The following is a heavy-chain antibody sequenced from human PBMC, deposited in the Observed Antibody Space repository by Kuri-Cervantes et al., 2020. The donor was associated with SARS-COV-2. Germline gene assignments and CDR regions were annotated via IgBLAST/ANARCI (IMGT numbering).Heavy chain of an antibody. CDR3: AKLPQFTHDDYGDY. CDR2: ISSSSSSYI. Sequence: LSLTCAASGFTFSSYSMNWVRQAPGKGLEWVSSISSSSSSYIYYADSVKGRFTISRDNAKNSLYLQMNSLRAEDTALYYCAKLPQFTHDDYGDYWGQGTLVTVSS. V-gene: IGHV3-21*04. J-gene: IGHJ4*02. CDR1: GFTFSSYS. D-gene: IGHD4-17*01.